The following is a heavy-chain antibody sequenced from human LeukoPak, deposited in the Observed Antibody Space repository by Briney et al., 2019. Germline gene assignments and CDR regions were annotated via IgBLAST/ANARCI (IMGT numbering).Heavy chain of an antibody. Sequence: GGSLRLSCAASGFTFSSYAMSWVRQAPGKGLEWVSAISGSGGSTYYADSVKGRFTISRDNSKNTLYLQMNSLRAEDTAVYYCAKAPGIAVAGPGPYYYYYMDVWGKGTTVTVSS. CDR1: GFTFSSYA. CDR2: ISGSGGST. V-gene: IGHV3-23*01. CDR3: AKAPGIAVAGPGPYYYYYMDV. J-gene: IGHJ6*03. D-gene: IGHD6-19*01.